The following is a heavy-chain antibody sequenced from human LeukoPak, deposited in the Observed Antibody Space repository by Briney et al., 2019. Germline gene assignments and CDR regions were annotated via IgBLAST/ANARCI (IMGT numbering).Heavy chain of an antibody. V-gene: IGHV4-34*01. CDR1: GGSFSGYY. CDR2: INHSGST. D-gene: IGHD3-10*01. J-gene: IGHJ4*02. CDR3: ARDASYYGSGSYYNIPLDY. Sequence: SETLSLTCAVYGGSFSGYYWSWIRQPPGKGLEWIGEINHSGSTNYNPSLKSRVTISVDTSKNQFSLKLSSVTAADTAVYYCARDASYYGSGSYYNIPLDYWGQGTLVTVSS.